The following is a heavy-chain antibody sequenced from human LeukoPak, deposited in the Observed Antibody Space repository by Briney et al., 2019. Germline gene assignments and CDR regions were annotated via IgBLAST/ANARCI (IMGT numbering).Heavy chain of an antibody. V-gene: IGHV4-59*10. Sequence: TSETLSLTCAGYGGSFSGYYWSWIRQPAGKGLEWIGRIYTSGSTNYNPSLKSRVTISVDTPKNQFSLKLSSVTAADTAVYYCARGTKSSRVTVLTSFWFFDLWGRGTLVTVSS. CDR2: IYTSGST. CDR1: GGSFSGYY. CDR3: ARGTKSSRVTVLTSFWFFDL. D-gene: IGHD2-21*02. J-gene: IGHJ2*01.